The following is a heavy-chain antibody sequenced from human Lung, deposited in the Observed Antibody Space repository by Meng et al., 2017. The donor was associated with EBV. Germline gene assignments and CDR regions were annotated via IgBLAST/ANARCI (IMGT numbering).Heavy chain of an antibody. V-gene: IGHV3-43*01. CDR3: AKDNGDYGIDY. J-gene: IGHJ4*02. D-gene: IGHD4-17*01. CDR2: ISWDGGST. CDR1: GFTFDDYT. Sequence: VQLVESGGVLVQPGGSLRLSCAATGFTFDDYTIHWVRQVPGKGLEWVSLISWDGGSTYYADSVKGRFTISRDNSKNSLYLQMNSLRTEDTALYYCAKDNGDYGIDYWGQGTLVTVSS.